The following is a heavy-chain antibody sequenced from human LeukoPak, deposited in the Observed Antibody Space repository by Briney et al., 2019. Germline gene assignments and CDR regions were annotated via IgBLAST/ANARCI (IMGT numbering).Heavy chain of an antibody. CDR1: GGSFSGYY. V-gene: IGHV4-34*01. J-gene: IGHJ4*02. D-gene: IGHD3-22*01. CDR2: INHSGST. Sequence: PSETLSLTCAVYGGSFSGYYWSWIRQPPGKGLEWIGEINHSGSTNYNPSLKSRVTISVDTSKNQFSLKLSSVTAADTAVYYRARGDTYYYDSSGYSPRVFDYWGQGTLVTVSS. CDR3: ARGDTYYYDSSGYSPRVFDY.